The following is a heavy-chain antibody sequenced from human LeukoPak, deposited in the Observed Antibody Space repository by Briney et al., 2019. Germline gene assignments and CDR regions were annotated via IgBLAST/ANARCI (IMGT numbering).Heavy chain of an antibody. CDR3: AKDLPYCGGDCYYDAFDI. V-gene: IGHV3-23*01. CDR2: ISNSGGTT. D-gene: IGHD2-21*01. CDR1: GFTFSSYA. Sequence: GGSLRLSCAASGFTFSSYAMSWVRQAPGNGLEWVSTISNSGGTTYYADSVKGRFTISRDNSKNTLYLQMNSLRAEDTAVYYCAKDLPYCGGDCYYDAFDIWGQGTMVTVSS. J-gene: IGHJ3*02.